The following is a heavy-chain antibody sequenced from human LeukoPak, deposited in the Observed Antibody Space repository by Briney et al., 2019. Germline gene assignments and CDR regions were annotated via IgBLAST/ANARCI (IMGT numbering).Heavy chain of an antibody. J-gene: IGHJ4*02. Sequence: GGSLRLSCAASGFTFSSYAMNWVRQAPGKGLEWVSAITGSGGRTYYADSVKGRFTISRDNAKNSLYLQMNSLRAEDTAVYYCARDRSRDDYVWGSYRYSDPYFDYWGQGTLVTVSS. CDR3: ARDRSRDDYVWGSYRYSDPYFDY. D-gene: IGHD3-16*02. V-gene: IGHV3-23*01. CDR2: ITGSGGRT. CDR1: GFTFSSYA.